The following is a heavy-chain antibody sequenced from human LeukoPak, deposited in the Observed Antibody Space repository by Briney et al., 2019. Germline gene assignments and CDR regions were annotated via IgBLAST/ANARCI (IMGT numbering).Heavy chain of an antibody. V-gene: IGHV3-48*04. D-gene: IGHD6-6*01. Sequence: GGSLRLSCAASGFTFSNYGMDWVRQAPGKGLEWVSYISASSSSIYYAESVKGRFTISRDNAKNSLFLQMNSLRAEDTAVYYCARGGAARPDYWGQGSLVTVSS. CDR1: GFTFSNYG. CDR2: ISASSSSI. CDR3: ARGGAARPDY. J-gene: IGHJ4*02.